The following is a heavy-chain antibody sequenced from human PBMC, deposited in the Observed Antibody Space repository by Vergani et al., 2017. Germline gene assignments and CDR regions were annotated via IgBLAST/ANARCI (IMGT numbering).Heavy chain of an antibody. J-gene: IGHJ4*02. CDR2: INPIFGTA. CDR1: GYTFTGYY. V-gene: IGHV1-69*01. D-gene: IGHD1-26*01. CDR3: ASRTWSGSLDY. Sequence: QVQLVQSGAEVKKPGASVKVSCKASGYTFTGYYMHWVRQAPGQGLEWMGWINPIFGTANYAQKFQGRVTITADESTSTAYMELSSLRSEDTAVYYCASRTWSGSLDYWGQGTLVTVSS.